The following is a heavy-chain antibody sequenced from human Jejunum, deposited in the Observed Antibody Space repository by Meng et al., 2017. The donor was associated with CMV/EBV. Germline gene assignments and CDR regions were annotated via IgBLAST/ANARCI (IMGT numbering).Heavy chain of an antibody. Sequence: QVQVQESGPGLVKPSATLSLTCTVSGGSVNNYYWSWIRQSAGKGLEWIGRFYSSDTYNYHPSLDSRVTMSLDTSKNQFSLNLRSVTAADTATYYCARGPGASTREGFDYWGLGTLVTVSS. CDR1: GGSVNNYY. J-gene: IGHJ4*02. CDR2: FYSSDTY. V-gene: IGHV4-4*07. D-gene: IGHD1-26*01. CDR3: ARGPGASTREGFDY.